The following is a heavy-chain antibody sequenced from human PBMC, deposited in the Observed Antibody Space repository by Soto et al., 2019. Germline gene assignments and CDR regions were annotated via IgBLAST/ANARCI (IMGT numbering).Heavy chain of an antibody. CDR1: GFTFSSYA. V-gene: IGHV3-23*01. J-gene: IGHJ4*02. CDR3: AKVRSPIVVVVAASKRNFDY. CDR2: ISGSGGST. D-gene: IGHD2-15*01. Sequence: GGSLRLSCAASGFTFSSYAMSWVRQAPGKGLEWVSAISGSGGSTYYADSVKGRFTISRDNSKNTLYLQMNSLRAEDTAVYYCAKVRSPIVVVVAASKRNFDYWSQGTLVTVSS.